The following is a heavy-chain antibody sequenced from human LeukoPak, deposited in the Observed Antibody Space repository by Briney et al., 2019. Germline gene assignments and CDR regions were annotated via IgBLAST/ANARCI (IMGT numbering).Heavy chain of an antibody. J-gene: IGHJ6*02. D-gene: IGHD6-13*01. Sequence: GGSLRLSCAASGFTFSSYAMSWVRQAPGKGLEWVSAISGSGGSTYYADSVKGRFTISRDNSKDTLYLQMNSLRAEDTAVYYCAKAIYSSSRMDVWGQGTTVTVSS. CDR3: AKAIYSSSRMDV. V-gene: IGHV3-23*01. CDR2: ISGSGGST. CDR1: GFTFSSYA.